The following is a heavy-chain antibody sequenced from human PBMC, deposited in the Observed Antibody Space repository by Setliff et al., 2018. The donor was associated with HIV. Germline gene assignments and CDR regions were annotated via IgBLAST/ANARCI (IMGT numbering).Heavy chain of an antibody. D-gene: IGHD3-16*02. J-gene: IGHJ4*02. CDR3: ARAAPYYDYVWGSYRHFDY. V-gene: IGHV4-31*03. CDR2: IYYSGST. Sequence: LSETLSLTCTFSGGSISSGGYYWSWIRQHPGKGLEWIGYIYYSGSTYYNPSLKSRVTISVDTSKNQFSLKLSSVTAADTAVYYCARAAPYYDYVWGSYRHFDYWGQGTLVTSPQ. CDR1: GGSISSGGYY.